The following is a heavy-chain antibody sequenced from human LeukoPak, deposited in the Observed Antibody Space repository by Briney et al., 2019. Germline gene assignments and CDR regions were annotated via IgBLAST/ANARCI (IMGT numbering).Heavy chain of an antibody. CDR3: AKNLWDTTGWFFDK. D-gene: IGHD6-19*01. V-gene: IGHV3-23*01. J-gene: IGHJ4*02. Sequence: GGSLRLSCAASGFTFSSASMSWVRQAPGKGLEWVSSISGSDGGTHYVESVKGRFTISRDNSKNTLYLQINSLRVEDTAVYYCAKNLWDTTGWFFDKWGQGTLVTVSS. CDR1: GFTFSSAS. CDR2: ISGSDGGT.